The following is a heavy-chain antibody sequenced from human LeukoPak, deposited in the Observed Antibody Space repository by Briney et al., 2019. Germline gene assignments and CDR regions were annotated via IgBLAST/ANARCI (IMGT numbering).Heavy chain of an antibody. D-gene: IGHD3-9*01. CDR2: IRSDGSNK. CDR1: GFTFSSYG. CDR3: ARGEDILTGYYGGGTFDY. V-gene: IGHV3-33*01. Sequence: AGSLRLSCVASGFTFSSYGMHWVRQAPGKGLEWVAAIRSDGSNKYYADSVKGRFTISRDNSKNTLYLQMNSLRDEDTAVYYCARGEDILTGYYGGGTFDYWGQGTLVTVSS. J-gene: IGHJ4*02.